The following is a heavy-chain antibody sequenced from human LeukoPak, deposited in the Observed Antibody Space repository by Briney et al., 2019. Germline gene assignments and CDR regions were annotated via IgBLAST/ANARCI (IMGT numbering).Heavy chain of an antibody. CDR2: IQADRSIR. CDR1: GFTFSDYC. CDR3: ARDSGYGGYYLYGLDI. Sequence: GGSLRLSXATSGFTFSDYCMNWVRQAPGQGLEWVAFIQADRSIRYYPDSVKGRFTITGGNSKNRVYVQMNSLRADDTAVYYCARDSGYGGYYLYGLDIWGHGTLVTVSS. D-gene: IGHD5-12*01. V-gene: IGHV3-30*02. J-gene: IGHJ3*02.